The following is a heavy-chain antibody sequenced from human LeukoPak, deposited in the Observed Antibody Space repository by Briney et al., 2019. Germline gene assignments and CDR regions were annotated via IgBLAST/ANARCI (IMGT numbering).Heavy chain of an antibody. D-gene: IGHD2-15*01. CDR1: GGTFSSYA. CDR3: ARGEAIGYCSGGSCYSRRYYYYMDV. J-gene: IGHJ6*03. V-gene: IGHV1-2*06. Sequence: ASVKVSCKASGGTFSSYAISWVRQAPGQGLEWMGRINPNSGGTNYAQKFQGRVTMTRDTSISTAYMELSRLRSDDTAVYYCARGEAIGYCSGGSCYSRRYYYYMDVWGKGTTVTVSS. CDR2: INPNSGGT.